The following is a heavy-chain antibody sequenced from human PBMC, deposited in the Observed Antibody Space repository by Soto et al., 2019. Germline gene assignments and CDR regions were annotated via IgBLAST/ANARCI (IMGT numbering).Heavy chain of an antibody. V-gene: IGHV1-8*01. CDR3: GRGGGAYHQLLGLHYYYYYYYMDV. J-gene: IGHJ6*03. Sequence: ASVKVSCKASGYTFTSYDINWVRQATGEGLEWMGWMNPNSGNTGYAQKFQGRVTMTRNTSISTAYMELSSLRSEDTAVYYCGRGGGAYHQLLGLHYYYYYYYMDVWGKGTTVTVSS. CDR2: MNPNSGNT. CDR1: GYTFTSYD. D-gene: IGHD2-2*01.